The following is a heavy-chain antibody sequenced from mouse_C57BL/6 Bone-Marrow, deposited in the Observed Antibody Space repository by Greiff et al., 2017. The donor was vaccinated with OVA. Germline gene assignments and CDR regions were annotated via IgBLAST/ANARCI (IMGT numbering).Heavy chain of an antibody. D-gene: IGHD1-1*01. CDR2: IYPGSGST. Sequence: VQLQQPGAELVKPGASVKMSCKASGYTFTSYWITWVKQRPGQGLEWIGDIYPGSGSTNYNEKFKSKATLTVDTSSSTAYMQLSSLTSEDSAVYYCARSEIYYYGSSYAWFAYWGQGTLVTVSA. J-gene: IGHJ3*01. CDR3: ARSEIYYYGSSYAWFAY. CDR1: GYTFTSYW. V-gene: IGHV1-55*01.